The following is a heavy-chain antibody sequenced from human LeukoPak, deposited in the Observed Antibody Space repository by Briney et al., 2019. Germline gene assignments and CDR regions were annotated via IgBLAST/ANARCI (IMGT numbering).Heavy chain of an antibody. V-gene: IGHV3-30*18. J-gene: IGHJ6*01. CDR1: GFNFKNYG. Sequence: PGGSLRLSCAASGFNFKNYGMHWVRQAPGKGLEWVAIILYDGSNKYHADSVKGRFTISRDNSKNTLYMQMNSLRAEDTAVYYWAKDAPGHYLEYWGQGTPVTVSS. CDR3: AKDAPGHYLEY. D-gene: IGHD3-3*01. CDR2: ILYDGSNK.